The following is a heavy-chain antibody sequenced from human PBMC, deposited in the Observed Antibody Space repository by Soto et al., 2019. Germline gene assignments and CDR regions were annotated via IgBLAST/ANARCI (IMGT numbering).Heavy chain of an antibody. J-gene: IGHJ4*02. CDR1: GYSFTNYG. V-gene: IGHV1-18*01. CDR2: ISAYNGDA. CDR3: ARVNGYCTMTSCFDY. D-gene: IGHD2-2*03. Sequence: QVQLVQSRAEVKKPGASVTVSCKTSGYSFTNYGVTWARQAPGQGLEWMGWISAYNGDAAYAQIFQGRVTMTADTSTGTAYMELRRLRSDDTAVYYCARVNGYCTMTSCFDYWGQGTLVTVSS.